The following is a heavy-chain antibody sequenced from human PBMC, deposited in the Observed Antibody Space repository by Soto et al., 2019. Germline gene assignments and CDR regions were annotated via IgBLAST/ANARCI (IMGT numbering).Heavy chain of an antibody. CDR3: ARELVAVALAVYYYGMDV. Sequence: CAAVTVSFKTSGYTFPSDYKHWVSQAPGQGLEWMGIINPSGGSTSYAQKFQGRVTMTRDTSTSTVYMELSSLRSEDTAVYYCARELVAVALAVYYYGMDVWGQGTTVTVSS. J-gene: IGHJ6*02. V-gene: IGHV1-46*01. CDR1: GYTFPSDY. CDR2: INPSGGST. D-gene: IGHD6-19*01.